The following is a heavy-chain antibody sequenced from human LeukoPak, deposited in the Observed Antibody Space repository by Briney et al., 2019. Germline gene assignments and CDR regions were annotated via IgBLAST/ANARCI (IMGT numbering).Heavy chain of an antibody. CDR2: INPSGGST. V-gene: IGHV1-46*01. J-gene: IGHJ4*02. Sequence: ASVKVSCKASGYTFTGYYMHWVRQAPGQGLEWMGIINPSGGSTSYAQKFQGRVTMTRDTSTSTVYMELSSLRSDDTAVYYCARAVVGATRGIDYWGQGTLVTVSS. D-gene: IGHD1-26*01. CDR1: GYTFTGYY. CDR3: ARAVVGATRGIDY.